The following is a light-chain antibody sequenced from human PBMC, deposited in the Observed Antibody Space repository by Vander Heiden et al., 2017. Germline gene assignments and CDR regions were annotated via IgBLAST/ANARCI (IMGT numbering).Light chain of an antibody. J-gene: IGKJ2*01. CDR1: QSISSY. V-gene: IGKV1-39*01. CDR3: QQSYSTPYF. CDR2: AAS. Sequence: DIQMTQSPSSLSASVGDRVTITCRASQSISSYLNWYQQKPGKAPKLLIYAASSLQSGVPSRFSGSGSGTDFTLTISSLQPEDFATYYCQQSYSTPYFLGRGTKLEIK.